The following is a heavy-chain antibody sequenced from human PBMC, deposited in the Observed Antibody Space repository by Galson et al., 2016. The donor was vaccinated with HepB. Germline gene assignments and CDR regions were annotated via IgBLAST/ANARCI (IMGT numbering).Heavy chain of an antibody. CDR1: GGSVSTAEYY. CDR2: VSYSGSN. D-gene: IGHD5-24*01. CDR3: AREWQARLWYFDL. V-gene: IGHV4-39*07. Sequence: SETLSLTCTVSGGSVSTAEYYWAWIRQPPGEGMEWIGSVSYSGSNYYNLSLKSRATISVDTSRNQVSLKLRYVTAADTALYYCAREWQARLWYFDLWGRGTLVTVSS. J-gene: IGHJ2*01.